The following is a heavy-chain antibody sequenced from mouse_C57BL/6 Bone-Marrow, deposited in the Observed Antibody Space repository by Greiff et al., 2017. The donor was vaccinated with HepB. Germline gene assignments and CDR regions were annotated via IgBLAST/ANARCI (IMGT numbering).Heavy chain of an antibody. CDR2: ISDGGSYT. D-gene: IGHD2-3*01. CDR3: ARDRENGYYGAY. V-gene: IGHV5-4*01. Sequence: DVQLQESGGGLVKPGGSLKLSCAASGFTFSSYAMSWVRQTPEKRLEWVATISDGGSYTYYPDNVKGRFTISRDNAKNNLYLQMSHLKSEDTAMYYCARDRENGYYGAYWGQGTLVTVSA. CDR1: GFTFSSYA. J-gene: IGHJ3*01.